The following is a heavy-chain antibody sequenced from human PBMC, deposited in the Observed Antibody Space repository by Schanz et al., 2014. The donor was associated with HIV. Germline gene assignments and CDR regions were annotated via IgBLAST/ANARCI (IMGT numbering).Heavy chain of an antibody. CDR2: VRHDGGAT. D-gene: IGHD5-18*01. CDR3: VKAYSSGFSGAGS. V-gene: IGHV3-23*01. J-gene: IGHJ5*02. CDR1: GFTFSDFS. Sequence: QVLESGGGLVQTGGSLRLSCVASGFTFSDFSMNWVRRAPGKGLEWISAVRHDGGATYYADSVKGRFTISRDNSRNILYLQMSNLRAEDTAIYYCVKAYSSGFSGAGSWGQGALVTVSS.